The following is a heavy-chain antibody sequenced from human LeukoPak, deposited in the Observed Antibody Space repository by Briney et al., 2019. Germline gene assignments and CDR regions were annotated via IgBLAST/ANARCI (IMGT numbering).Heavy chain of an antibody. D-gene: IGHD3-10*01. V-gene: IGHV3-11*01. J-gene: IGHJ4*02. Sequence: PGGSLRLSCAASGFTFSDYYMSWIRQAPGKGLEWVSYISSTGSTMYYADSVKGRFTISRDNAKNSLYLQMNSLRAEDTAVYYCARVAMVRGVITFDYWGQGTLVTVSS. CDR3: ARVAMVRGVITFDY. CDR2: ISSTGSTM. CDR1: GFTFSDYY.